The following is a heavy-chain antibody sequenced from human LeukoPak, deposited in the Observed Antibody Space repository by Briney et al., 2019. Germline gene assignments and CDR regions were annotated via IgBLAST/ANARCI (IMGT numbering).Heavy chain of an antibody. CDR2: IYSGGST. CDR1: GFIVSSNQ. CDR3: ARSELPVASFEY. V-gene: IGHV3-53*01. D-gene: IGHD2-2*01. J-gene: IGHJ4*02. Sequence: GGSLRLSCAASGFIVSSNQMTWVRQALGKGLEWVSVIYSGGSTYYADSVKGRFIISRDNSKNTLYLQMNSLRVEDTAVYYCARSELPVASFEYWGQGTLVTVSS.